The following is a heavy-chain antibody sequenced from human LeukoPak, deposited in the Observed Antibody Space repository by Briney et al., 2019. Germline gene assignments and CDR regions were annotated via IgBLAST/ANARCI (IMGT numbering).Heavy chain of an antibody. J-gene: IGHJ6*02. V-gene: IGHV4-59*01. Sequence: SETLSLTCTVSGGSISSYYWSWIRQPPGKGLEGIGYIYYRGSTNYNPSLKSRGTISVDTAKNQFALKLRPVAAASPALYYCGTPNSNPSLKSRVPISVDPSKTQFSLKLSSVTAADTAVYYCARGYSSGWYYYYGMDVWGQGTTVTVSS. CDR2: IYYRGST. CDR3: GTPNSNPSLKSRVPISVDPSKTQFSLKLSSVTAADTAVYYCARGYSSGWYYYYGMDV. D-gene: IGHD3-10*01. CDR1: GGSISSYY.